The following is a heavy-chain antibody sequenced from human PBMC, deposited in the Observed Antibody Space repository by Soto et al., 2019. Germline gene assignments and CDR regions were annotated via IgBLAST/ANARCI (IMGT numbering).Heavy chain of an antibody. CDR1: GFIFNNHW. J-gene: IGHJ3*01. CDR2: IKEDGSEK. Sequence: EVQLVESGGDLVQPGGSLRLSCTTSGFIFNNHWMSWVRQAPVKGLEWVANIKEDGSEKTYLDSVKGRFIISRDNAKNSLYLQMNSLRVEDTAVYCCVRDGGWPLSFDVWGQGTMVTVSS. CDR3: VRDGGWPLSFDV. V-gene: IGHV3-7*01. D-gene: IGHD6-19*01.